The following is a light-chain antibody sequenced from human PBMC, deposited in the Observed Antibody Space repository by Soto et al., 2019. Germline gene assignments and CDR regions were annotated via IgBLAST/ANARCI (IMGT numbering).Light chain of an antibody. J-gene: IGKJ5*01. CDR3: QQYNNWPPIT. Sequence: EIGLTQSPATLAVSPGERVTLSCRASQSVNFNLAWYQQKPGQAPRLLIYDASTRATGFPARFSGSGSGTEFTLTISSLQSEDFAVYYCQQYNNWPPITFGQGTRLEVK. CDR1: QSVNFN. CDR2: DAS. V-gene: IGKV3-15*01.